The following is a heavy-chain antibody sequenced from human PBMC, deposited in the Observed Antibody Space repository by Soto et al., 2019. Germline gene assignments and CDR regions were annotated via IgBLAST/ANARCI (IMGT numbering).Heavy chain of an antibody. Sequence: QVQLQESGPGLVKPSQTLSLTCTVSGGSISSGGYYWSWIRQHPVKGLEWIGYIYYTGSTYYNPSLKSRVTTSLDTSKTPFSLKLSSVTAADTAVYYCASPYSGAGSYYYWGQGTLVTVSS. CDR3: ASPYSGAGSYYY. D-gene: IGHD3-10*01. CDR1: GGSISSGGYY. J-gene: IGHJ4*02. V-gene: IGHV4-31*03. CDR2: IYYTGST.